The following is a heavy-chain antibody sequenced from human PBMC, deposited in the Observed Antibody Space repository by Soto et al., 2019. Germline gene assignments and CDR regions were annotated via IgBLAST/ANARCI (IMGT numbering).Heavy chain of an antibody. CDR3: ARGPSYSDSYFDY. V-gene: IGHV3-30*03. J-gene: IGHJ4*02. D-gene: IGHD4-17*01. CDR2: ISYDGNXK. CDR1: AFTFSNYA. Sequence: PXGSLRLSCAASAFTFSNYAMHWVRQPPGXCLQSLAVISYDGNXKYYADPVEGRXXISRDNSXXTVYIQMNSLRLEDTAVYYCARGPSYSDSYFDYWGQGTLVTVSS.